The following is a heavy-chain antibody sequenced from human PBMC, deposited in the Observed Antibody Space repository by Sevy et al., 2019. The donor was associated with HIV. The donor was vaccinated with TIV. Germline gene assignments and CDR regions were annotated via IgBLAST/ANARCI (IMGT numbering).Heavy chain of an antibody. Sequence: ASVKVSCKASGYTFTSYDINWVRQATGQGLEWMGWMNPNSGNTGYAQKFQGRVTMTRNTSISTAYMELSSLRSEDTAVYYCAKDAAVLRFLEWYPYYYYGMDVWGQGTTVTVSS. CDR1: GYTFTSYD. CDR2: MNPNSGNT. J-gene: IGHJ6*02. V-gene: IGHV1-8*01. CDR3: AKDAAVLRFLEWYPYYYYGMDV. D-gene: IGHD3-3*01.